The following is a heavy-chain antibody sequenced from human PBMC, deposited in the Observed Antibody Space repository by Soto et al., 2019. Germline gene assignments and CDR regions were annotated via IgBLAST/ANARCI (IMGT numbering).Heavy chain of an antibody. CDR3: ARDRGWFGEVPFDY. Sequence: EVQLVESGGGLVQPGGSLRLSCAASGFTFSSYWMHWVRQAPGKGLVWVSRINSDGSSTSYADSVKGRFTISRDNAKNTLYLQMNSLRAEDTAVFYCARDRGWFGEVPFDYWGQGTLVTVSS. V-gene: IGHV3-74*01. D-gene: IGHD3-10*01. J-gene: IGHJ4*02. CDR1: GFTFSSYW. CDR2: INSDGSST.